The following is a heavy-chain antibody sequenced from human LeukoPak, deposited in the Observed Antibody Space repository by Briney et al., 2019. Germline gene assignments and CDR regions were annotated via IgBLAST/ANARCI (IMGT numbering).Heavy chain of an antibody. CDR3: ARASSGYYPDAFDI. V-gene: IGHV3-48*04. Sequence: PGGSLRLSCAASGFTFSSDVMSWVRQAPGKGLEWVSYISSSGSTIYYADSVKGRFTISRDNAKNSLYLQMNSLRAEDTAVYYCARASSGYYPDAFDIWGQGTMVTVSS. CDR1: GFTFSSDV. D-gene: IGHD3-22*01. CDR2: ISSSGSTI. J-gene: IGHJ3*02.